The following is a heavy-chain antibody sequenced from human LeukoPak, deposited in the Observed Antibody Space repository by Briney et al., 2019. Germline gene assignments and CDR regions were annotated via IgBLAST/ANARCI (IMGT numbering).Heavy chain of an antibody. CDR2: IKQDGSEK. Sequence: GGSLRLSCAASGFSFSDYWMAWVRQAPGKGLEWVANIKQDGSEKYYVDSVKGRFTISRDNAKNSLFLQLNSLRAEDTAVYYCARIPRYWGQGTLVTVSS. J-gene: IGHJ4*02. CDR1: GFSFSDYW. V-gene: IGHV3-7*01. CDR3: ARIPRY.